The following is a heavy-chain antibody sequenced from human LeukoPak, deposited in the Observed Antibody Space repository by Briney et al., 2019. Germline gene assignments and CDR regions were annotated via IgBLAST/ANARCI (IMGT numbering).Heavy chain of an antibody. D-gene: IGHD3-16*02. CDR1: GGSFSGYY. J-gene: IGHJ4*02. CDR3: ASRHYVWGSYRLDY. Sequence: SETLSLTCAVYGGSFSGYYWSWIRQPPGKGLEWIGEINHSGSTNYNPSLKSRVTISVDKSKNQFSLKLSSVTAADTAVYYCASRHYVWGSYRLDYWGQGTLVTVSS. CDR2: INHSGST. V-gene: IGHV4-34*01.